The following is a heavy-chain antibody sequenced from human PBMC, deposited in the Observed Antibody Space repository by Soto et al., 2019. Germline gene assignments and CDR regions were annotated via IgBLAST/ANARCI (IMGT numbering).Heavy chain of an antibody. V-gene: IGHV1-69*10. CDR3: ARDPYSSSWNAFDI. CDR1: GGTFSSYA. D-gene: IGHD6-13*01. J-gene: IGHJ3*02. Sequence: ASVKVSCKASGGTFSSYAISWVRQAPGQGLEWMGGIIPIFGIANYAQKFQGRVTITADKSTSTAYMELSSLRSEDTAVYYCARDPYSSSWNAFDIWGQGTMVTVSS. CDR2: IIPIFGIA.